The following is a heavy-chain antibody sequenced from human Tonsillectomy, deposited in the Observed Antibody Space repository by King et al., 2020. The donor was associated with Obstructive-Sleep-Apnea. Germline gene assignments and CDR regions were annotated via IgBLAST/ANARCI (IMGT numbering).Heavy chain of an antibody. CDR2: INHSGST. D-gene: IGHD6-13*01. V-gene: IGHV4-34*01. CDR3: ARGSGAVAVNWFDP. CDR1: GGSFSDYY. Sequence: VQLQQWGAGLLKPSETLSLTCAVFGGSFSDYYWSWIRQPPGKGLEWIGEINHSGSTNYNPSLKSRVTISVDTSKNQFSLKLRSVTAADTAAYYCARGSGAVAVNWFDPWGQGTLVTVSS. J-gene: IGHJ5*02.